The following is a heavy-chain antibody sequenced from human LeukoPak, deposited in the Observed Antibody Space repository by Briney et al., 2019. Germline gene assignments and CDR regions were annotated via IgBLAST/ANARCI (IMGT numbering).Heavy chain of an antibody. Sequence: SETLSLTCTVSGGSISSYYWSWIRQPPEKGLEWIGYIHYSGSTNYNPSLKSRVAISVDTSKSQFSLKLSSVTAADTAVYYCARQAAGTVDYWGQGTLVTVSS. CDR2: IHYSGST. CDR1: GGSISSYY. J-gene: IGHJ4*02. D-gene: IGHD6-13*01. V-gene: IGHV4-59*08. CDR3: ARQAAGTVDY.